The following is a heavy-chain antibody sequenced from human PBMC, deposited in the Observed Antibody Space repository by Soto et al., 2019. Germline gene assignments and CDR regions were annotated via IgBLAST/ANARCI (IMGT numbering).Heavy chain of an antibody. CDR3: ARGGVATIIDY. V-gene: IGHV1-69*02. Sequence: QVQLVQSGAEVKKPGSSVKVSCKASGGTFSSYTISWVRQAPGQGLEWMGRIIPILGIANYAQKFQGRVTITADKSTSTAYMERSSLRSEDTAVYYCARGGVATIIDYWGQGTLVTVSS. CDR1: GGTFSSYT. J-gene: IGHJ4*02. CDR2: IIPILGIA. D-gene: IGHD5-12*01.